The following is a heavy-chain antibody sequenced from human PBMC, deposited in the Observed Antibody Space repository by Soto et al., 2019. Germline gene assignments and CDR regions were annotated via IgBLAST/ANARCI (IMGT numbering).Heavy chain of an antibody. CDR3: TRARADGCGGDCHFDY. J-gene: IGHJ4*02. CDR1: GFTFSSHG. D-gene: IGHD2-21*02. V-gene: IGHV3-30*03. CDR2: ISPDGTED. Sequence: QVQLVESGGGVVQPGRSLRLSCAASGFTFSSHGMHWVRQAPGKGLEWLSVISPDGTEDYYEDSVRGQFTISRDNSKNTLSLQMNMIRLGDTDVYFCTRARADGCGGDCHFDYWGQGSLVSVSS.